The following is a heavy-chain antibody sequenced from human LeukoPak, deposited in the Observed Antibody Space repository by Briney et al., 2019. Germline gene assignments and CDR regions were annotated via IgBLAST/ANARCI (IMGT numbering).Heavy chain of an antibody. Sequence: KAGGSLRLSCAASGFTFSDFYMSWFRQAPGKGLEWLSYISSGSTTIYYATSVKGRFTISRDNAKNSVYLQMNSLTAEDTAVYYCARLRRDGWETYPQETFYFDYWGQGSLVTVSS. CDR1: GFTFSDFY. J-gene: IGHJ4*02. V-gene: IGHV3-11*01. CDR2: ISSGSTTI. D-gene: IGHD3-10*01. CDR3: ARLRRDGWETYPQETFYFDY.